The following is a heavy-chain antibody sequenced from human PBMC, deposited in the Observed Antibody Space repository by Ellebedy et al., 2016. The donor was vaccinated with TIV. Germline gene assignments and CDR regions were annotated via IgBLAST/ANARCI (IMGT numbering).Heavy chain of an antibody. D-gene: IGHD5-18*01. CDR3: ARHMNTAKTNDH. CDR2: IDPSDSYI. J-gene: IGHJ4*02. Sequence: GESLKISCTGSGYSFTTYWISWVRQMPGKGLEWMGRIDPSDSYIKYSPSFQGHVTISVDKSISTAYLQWSSLKASDTAMYYCARHMNTAKTNDHWGQGTLVTVSS. V-gene: IGHV5-10-1*01. CDR1: GYSFTTYW.